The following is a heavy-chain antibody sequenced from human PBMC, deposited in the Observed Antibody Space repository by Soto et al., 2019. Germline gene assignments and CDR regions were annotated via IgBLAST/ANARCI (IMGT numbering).Heavy chain of an antibody. CDR2: IYWDDDK. CDR1: GFSLSTSGVG. J-gene: IGHJ3*02. V-gene: IGHV2-5*02. D-gene: IGHD4-17*01. Sequence: QITLKESGPTLVKPTQTLTLTCTFSGFSLSTSGVGVGWIRQPPGKALEWLALIYWDDDKRYSPSLKSRLTITKDTSKNQVVLTMTNMDPVDTATYYCAHTLMTTVPTPHAFDIWGQGTMVTVSS. CDR3: AHTLMTTVPTPHAFDI.